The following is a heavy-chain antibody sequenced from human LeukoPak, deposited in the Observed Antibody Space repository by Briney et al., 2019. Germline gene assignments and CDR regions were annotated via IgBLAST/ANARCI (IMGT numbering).Heavy chain of an antibody. Sequence: GGSLRLSCAASGFTFDDYAMHWVRQAPGKGLEWVSGISWNSGSIGYEDSVTGRFTISRDDAKNSLYLQMNSLRAEDTALYYCAKGVELLPPRFDYWGQGTLVTVSS. CDR3: AKGVELLPPRFDY. D-gene: IGHD1-26*01. J-gene: IGHJ4*02. CDR2: ISWNSGSI. V-gene: IGHV3-9*01. CDR1: GFTFDDYA.